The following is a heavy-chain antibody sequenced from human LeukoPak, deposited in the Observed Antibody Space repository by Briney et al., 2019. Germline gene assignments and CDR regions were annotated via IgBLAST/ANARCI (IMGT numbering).Heavy chain of an antibody. CDR2: MNPNSGNT. CDR3: VKVSYYYDSSGYYVMYYFDY. V-gene: IGHV1-8*03. J-gene: IGHJ4*02. CDR1: GYTFTSYD. Sequence: ASVKVSCKASGYTFTSYDINWVRQATGQGLEWMGWMNPNSGNTGYAQKFQGGVTITRNTSISTAYMELSSLRSEDTAVYYCVKVSYYYDSSGYYVMYYFDYWGQGTLVTVSS. D-gene: IGHD3-22*01.